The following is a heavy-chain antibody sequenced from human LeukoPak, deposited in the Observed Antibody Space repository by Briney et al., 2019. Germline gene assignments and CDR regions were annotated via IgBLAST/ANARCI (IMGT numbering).Heavy chain of an antibody. D-gene: IGHD3-16*01. J-gene: IGHJ3*02. CDR1: GGSISSGSYY. CDR3: ARGGHWGHGRAFDI. V-gene: IGHV4-61*02. CDR2: IYTSGST. Sequence: SETLSLTCTVSGGSISSGSYYWSWIRQPAGKGLEWIGRIYTSGSTNYNPSLKSRVTISLDTSKNQFSLKLSSVTAADTAVYYCARGGHWGHGRAFDIWGQGTMVTVSS.